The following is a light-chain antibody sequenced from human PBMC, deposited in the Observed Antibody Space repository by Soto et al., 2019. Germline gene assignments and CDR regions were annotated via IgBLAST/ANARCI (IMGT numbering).Light chain of an antibody. CDR2: EVS. J-gene: IGLJ1*01. CDR3: SSHTTYSTRI. Sequence: QSALTQPASVSGSPGQSIAFSCTGTSSDIGSYNYVSWYQQHPGKAPKLIIHEVSNRPSGISDHFSGSKSGNTASLTISGLQADDEADYYCSSHTTYSTRIFGTGTKVTVL. V-gene: IGLV2-14*01. CDR1: SSDIGSYNY.